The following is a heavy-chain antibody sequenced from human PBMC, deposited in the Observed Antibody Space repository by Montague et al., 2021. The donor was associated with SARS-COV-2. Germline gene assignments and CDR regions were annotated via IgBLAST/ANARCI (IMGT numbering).Heavy chain of an antibody. CDR2: ISSSSSTI. CDR3: ARGNGGPNRRFLEWLSPYGMDV. J-gene: IGHJ6*02. V-gene: IGHV3-48*04. D-gene: IGHD3-3*01. Sequence: FLRLSCAASGFTFSSYSMNWVRQAPGKGLEWVSYISSSSSTIYYADSVKGRFTISRDNAKNSLYLQMNSLRAEDTAVYYRARGNGGPNRRFLEWLSPYGMDVWGQGTTVTVSS. CDR1: GFTFSSYS.